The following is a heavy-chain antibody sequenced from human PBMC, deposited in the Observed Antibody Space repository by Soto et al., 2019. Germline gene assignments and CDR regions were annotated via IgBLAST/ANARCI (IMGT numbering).Heavy chain of an antibody. Sequence: EVQLVESGGGLVQPGGSLRLSCAASGFTFSSYSMNWVRQAPGKGLEWVSYISSSSSNIYYADSVKGRFTISRDNAKNSLYLQMNSLRAEDTAVYYCARGSSGWYLGSYYYYYMDVWGKGTTVTVSS. CDR2: ISSSSSNI. D-gene: IGHD6-19*01. CDR1: GFTFSSYS. CDR3: ARGSSGWYLGSYYYYYMDV. V-gene: IGHV3-48*01. J-gene: IGHJ6*03.